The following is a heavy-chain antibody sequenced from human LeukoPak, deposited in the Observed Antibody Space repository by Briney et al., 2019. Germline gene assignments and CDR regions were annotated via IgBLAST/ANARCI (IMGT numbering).Heavy chain of an antibody. CDR2: INPSGGST. Sequence: ASVNVSCKASGYTFSGYYIHWVRQAPGQGLEWMGKINPSGGSTSYAQKFQGRVTITRDTSASTAYMELSSLRSEDTAVYYCASWVDTAMESFDYWGQGTLVTVSS. J-gene: IGHJ4*02. CDR3: ASWVDTAMESFDY. CDR1: GYTFSGYY. D-gene: IGHD5-18*01. V-gene: IGHV1-46*01.